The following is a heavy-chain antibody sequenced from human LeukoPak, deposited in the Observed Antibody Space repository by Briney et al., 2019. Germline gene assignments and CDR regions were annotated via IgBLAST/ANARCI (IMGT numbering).Heavy chain of an antibody. Sequence: SVKVSCKASGGTFSSYAISWVRQAPGQGLEWMGGIIPIFGTANYAQKFQGRVTITTDESTSTAYMELSSLRSEDTAVYYCATLAYCGGDCHPGDYWGQGTLVTVSS. V-gene: IGHV1-69*05. J-gene: IGHJ4*02. CDR1: GGTFSSYA. D-gene: IGHD2-21*02. CDR2: IIPIFGTA. CDR3: ATLAYCGGDCHPGDY.